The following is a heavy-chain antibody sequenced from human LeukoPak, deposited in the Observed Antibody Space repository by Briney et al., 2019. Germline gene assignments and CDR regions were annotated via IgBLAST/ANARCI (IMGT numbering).Heavy chain of an antibody. J-gene: IGHJ4*02. CDR2: ISSSSSYI. CDR1: GFTFSSYS. Sequence: AGGSLRLSCAASGFTFSSYSMNWVRQAPGKGLEWVSSISSSSSYIYYADSVKGRFTISRDNAKNSLYLQMNSLRAEDTAVYYCAREGYSYGLGFDYWGQGTLVTVSS. CDR3: AREGYSYGLGFDY. V-gene: IGHV3-21*01. D-gene: IGHD5-18*01.